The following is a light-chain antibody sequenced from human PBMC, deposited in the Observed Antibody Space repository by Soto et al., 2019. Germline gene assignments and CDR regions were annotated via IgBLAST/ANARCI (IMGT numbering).Light chain of an antibody. J-gene: IGLJ1*01. CDR3: SSYTSRSTLYV. CDR1: SSDVGSYNY. V-gene: IGLV2-14*01. Sequence: QSALTQPASVSGSPGQSITISCTGTSSDVGSYNYVSWYQQLPGKAPKLIIYEVRNRPSGVSNRFSGSKSGNTASLTISGLQAEDEADYYCSSYTSRSTLYVFGTGTKVTVL. CDR2: EVR.